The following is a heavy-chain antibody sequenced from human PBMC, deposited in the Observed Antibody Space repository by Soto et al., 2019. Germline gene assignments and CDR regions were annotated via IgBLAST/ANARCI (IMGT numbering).Heavy chain of an antibody. CDR3: ARDYITGTTHLYYYYYGMDV. J-gene: IGHJ6*02. CDR2: INPNSGGT. V-gene: IGHV1-2*02. D-gene: IGHD1-7*01. CDR1: GYTFTGYY. Sequence: ASVKVSCKASGYTFTGYYMHWVRQAPGQGLEWMGWINPNSGGTNYAQKFQGRVTMTRDTSISTAYMELSRLRSDVTAVYYCARDYITGTTHLYYYYYGMDVWGQGTTVTVSS.